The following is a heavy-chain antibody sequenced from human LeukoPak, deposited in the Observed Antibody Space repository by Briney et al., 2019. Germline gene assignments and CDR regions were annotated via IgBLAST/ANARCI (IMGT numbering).Heavy chain of an antibody. Sequence: GGSLRLSCAASGVSFRDYYMSWIRQAPGKGLEWVSYISCSGSTTYYADSVKGRFTISRDNAKNSLYLQMNSLRAEDTAVYFCARRHDYGDSWGQGTLVTVSS. CDR1: GVSFRDYY. CDR3: ARRHDYGDS. V-gene: IGHV3-11*01. CDR2: ISCSGSTT. J-gene: IGHJ4*02.